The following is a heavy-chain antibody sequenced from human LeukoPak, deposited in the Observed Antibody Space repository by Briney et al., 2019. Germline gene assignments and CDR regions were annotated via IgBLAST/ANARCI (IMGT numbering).Heavy chain of an antibody. D-gene: IGHD3-16*01. CDR3: ARGEGAPYDYYYYMDV. Sequence: ASVKVSCKASGYTFSSYGISWVRQAPGQGLEWMGWISAYNGDTHYAQKFQGRVTMTTDTSTSTAYMELRSLRSDDTAVYYCARGEGAPYDYYYYMDVWGKGTTVTVSS. V-gene: IGHV1-18*01. J-gene: IGHJ6*03. CDR2: ISAYNGDT. CDR1: GYTFSSYG.